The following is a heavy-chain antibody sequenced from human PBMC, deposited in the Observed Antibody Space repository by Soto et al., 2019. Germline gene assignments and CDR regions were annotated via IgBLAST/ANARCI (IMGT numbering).Heavy chain of an antibody. CDR1: GGTFSSYA. V-gene: IGHV1-69*13. D-gene: IGHD2-15*01. J-gene: IGHJ3*02. CDR3: ARVESGNRAFDI. CDR2: IIPIFGTA. Sequence: GASVKVSCKASGGTFSSYAISWVRQAPGQGLEWMGGIIPIFGTANYAQKFQGRVTITADESTSTAYMELSSLRSEDTAVYYCARVESGNRAFDIWGQGTMVTVSS.